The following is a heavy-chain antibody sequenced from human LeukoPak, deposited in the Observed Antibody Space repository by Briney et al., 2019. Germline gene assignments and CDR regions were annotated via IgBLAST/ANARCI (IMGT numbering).Heavy chain of an antibody. CDR3: AKRSVASGSGFDY. CDR2: ISGSGGST. Sequence: GGSLRLSCAASGFTFSSYAMSWVRPAPGKGLEWVSAISGSGGSTYYADSVKGRFTISRDNSKNTLYLQMNSLRAEDTAVYYCAKRSVASGSGFDYWGQGALVTVSS. CDR1: GFTFSSYA. V-gene: IGHV3-23*01. J-gene: IGHJ4*02. D-gene: IGHD1-26*01.